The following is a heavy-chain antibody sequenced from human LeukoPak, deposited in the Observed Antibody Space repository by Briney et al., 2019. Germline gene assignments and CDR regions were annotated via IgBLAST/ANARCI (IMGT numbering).Heavy chain of an antibody. Sequence: GGSLRLSCAASGFTFSSYGMHWVRQAPGKGLEWVAVIWYDGSNKYYADSVKGRFTISRDNSKNTLYLQMNSLRAEDTAVYYCAGEQSGYSYGAWGQGTLVTVSS. D-gene: IGHD5-18*01. V-gene: IGHV3-33*01. CDR2: IWYDGSNK. CDR1: GFTFSSYG. J-gene: IGHJ5*02. CDR3: AGEQSGYSYGA.